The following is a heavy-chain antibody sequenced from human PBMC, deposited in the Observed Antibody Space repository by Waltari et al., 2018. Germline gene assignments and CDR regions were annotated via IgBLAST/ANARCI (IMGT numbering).Heavy chain of an antibody. CDR3: ARDPTHYESGCYFVDWFDP. V-gene: IGHV1-2*02. D-gene: IGHD3-22*01. J-gene: IGHJ5*02. CDR2: TNPNPVAT. Sequence: QVQLVQYGAEVKKPGASVKVYCKASGYTFMDYYIHWVRQAPGQGLEWMGWTNPNPVATPFTQRFPGRVTITRDTSISTAYMALNRLRSDDTAVYFFARDPTHYESGCYFVDWFDPWGQGTQVTVSS. CDR1: GYTFMDYY.